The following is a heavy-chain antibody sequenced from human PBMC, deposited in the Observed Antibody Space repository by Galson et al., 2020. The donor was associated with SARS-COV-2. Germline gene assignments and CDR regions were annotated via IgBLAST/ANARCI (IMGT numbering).Heavy chain of an antibody. CDR3: ARGGKGSGSYHNVRKYYYYYMDV. J-gene: IGHJ6*03. CDR1: GGSFSGDY. Sequence: SETLSLTCGVSGGSFSGDYWSWIRQPPGKGLEWIGEINPSGRTNSSTSLTSRVTISIDTSKNPFSLKLNSVTAADTAVYYCARGGKGSGSYHNVRKYYYYYMDVWAKGTTVTVSS. CDR2: INPSGRT. D-gene: IGHD3-10*01. V-gene: IGHV4-34*01.